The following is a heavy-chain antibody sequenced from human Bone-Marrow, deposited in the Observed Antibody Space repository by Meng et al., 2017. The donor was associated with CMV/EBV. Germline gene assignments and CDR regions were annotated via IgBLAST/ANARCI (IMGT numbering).Heavy chain of an antibody. V-gene: IGHV3-7*01. CDR3: ARDGDSMVRGAPPDC. J-gene: IGHJ4*02. D-gene: IGHD3-10*01. CDR2: IKQDGSEK. CDR1: GFTFSSYW. Sequence: GGSLRLSCAASGFTFSSYWMSWVRQAPGKGLEWVANIKQDGSEKYYVDSVKGRFTISRDNAKNSLYLQMNSLRAEDTAVYYCARDGDSMVRGAPPDCWGQGTLVTVSS.